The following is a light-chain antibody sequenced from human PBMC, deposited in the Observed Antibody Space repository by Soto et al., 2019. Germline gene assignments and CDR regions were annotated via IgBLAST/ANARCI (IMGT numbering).Light chain of an antibody. CDR2: AAS. CDR1: QSIGTS. J-gene: IGKJ1*01. CDR3: QQSYNNPWT. V-gene: IGKV1-39*01. Sequence: DIQMTQAASSLSASVGYRVTITFGASQSIGTSLNWFQQRPGKAPKLLIYAASSLQSGVPSRFSGSGSGTDFTLTISSLQPEDFATYYCQQSYNNPWTFGQGTKVDIK.